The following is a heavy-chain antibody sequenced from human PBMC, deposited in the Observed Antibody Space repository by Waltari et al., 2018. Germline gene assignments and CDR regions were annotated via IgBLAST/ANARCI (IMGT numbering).Heavy chain of an antibody. D-gene: IGHD3-3*01. J-gene: IGHJ3*02. V-gene: IGHV3-33*01. CDR2: IWYDGSNK. CDR3: ARGDGGSGLGASDI. CDR1: GFTFTNLG. Sequence: QVQLVESGGGVVQSGRSLRLSCVGSGFTFTNLGMNWVRQAPGKGLEWVAVIWYDGSNKNYVDSVKGRFTISRDNSKNTMYLEMNRLRAEDTAVYFCARGDGGSGLGASDIWGQGTMVTVSS.